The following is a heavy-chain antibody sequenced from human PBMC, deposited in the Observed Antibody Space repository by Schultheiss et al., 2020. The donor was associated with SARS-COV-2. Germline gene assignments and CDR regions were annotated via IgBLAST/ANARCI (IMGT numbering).Heavy chain of an antibody. D-gene: IGHD3-10*01. CDR2: IYPGDSDT. CDR1: GYSFTSYW. J-gene: IGHJ4*02. CDR3: VTSVSYYFDY. Sequence: GGSLRLSCKGSGYSFTSYWIGWVRQMPGKGLEWMGIIYPGDSDTRYSPSFQGQVTISADKSISTAYLQWSSLKASDTAMYYCVTSVSYYFDYWGQGTLVTVSS. V-gene: IGHV5-51*01.